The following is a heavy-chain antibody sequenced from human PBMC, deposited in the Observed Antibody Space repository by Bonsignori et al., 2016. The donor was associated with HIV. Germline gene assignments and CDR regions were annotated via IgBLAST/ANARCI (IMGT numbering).Heavy chain of an antibody. D-gene: IGHD1-14*01. J-gene: IGHJ3*02. CDR3: ARGPRDRKAFDI. V-gene: IGHV4-39*07. CDR2: IYYSGST. Sequence: PGKGLEWIGSIYYSGSTYYNPSLKSRVTISVDTSKNQFSLKLSSVTAADTAVYYCARGPRDRKAFDIWGQGTMVTVSS.